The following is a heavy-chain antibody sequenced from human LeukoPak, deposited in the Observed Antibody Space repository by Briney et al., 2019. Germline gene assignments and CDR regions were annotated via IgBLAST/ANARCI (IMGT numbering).Heavy chain of an antibody. J-gene: IGHJ4*02. D-gene: IGHD6-13*01. CDR2: ISSSSSTI. CDR3: ARDSLSIAAAGTDSY. Sequence: GALRLSCAASGFTFSSYSMNWVRQAPGKGLEWVSYISSSSSTIYYADSVKGRFTISRDNAKNSLYLQMNSLRDEDTAVYYCARDSLSIAAAGTDSYWGQGTLVTVSS. CDR1: GFTFSSYS. V-gene: IGHV3-48*02.